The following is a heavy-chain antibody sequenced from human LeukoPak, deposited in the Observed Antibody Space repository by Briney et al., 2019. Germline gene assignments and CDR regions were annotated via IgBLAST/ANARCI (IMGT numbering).Heavy chain of an antibody. Sequence: GGSLRLFCAASGFTFSNAWMNWVRQAPGKGLEWVGRIKRKTDGGATDYAAPVKGRFTISRDDSKNTLYLHMNSLKTEDTGVYYCTSPSSPYYYYNMDVWGQGTTVTVSS. CDR1: GFTFSNAW. J-gene: IGHJ6*02. CDR3: TSPSSPYYYYNMDV. V-gene: IGHV3-15*01. CDR2: IKRKTDGGAT.